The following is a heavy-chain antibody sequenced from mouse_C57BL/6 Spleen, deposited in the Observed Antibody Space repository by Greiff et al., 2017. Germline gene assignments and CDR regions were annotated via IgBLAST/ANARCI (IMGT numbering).Heavy chain of an antibody. Sequence: QVHVKQPGAELVKPGASVKLSCKASGYTFTSYWMHWVKQRPGRGLEWIGRIDPNSGGTKYNEKFKSKATLTVDKPSSTAYMQLSSLTSEDSAVYYCAKSPHGYYAYDYWGQGTTLTVSS. CDR1: GYTFTSYW. D-gene: IGHD2-3*01. V-gene: IGHV1-72*01. J-gene: IGHJ2*01. CDR2: IDPNSGGT. CDR3: AKSPHGYYAYDY.